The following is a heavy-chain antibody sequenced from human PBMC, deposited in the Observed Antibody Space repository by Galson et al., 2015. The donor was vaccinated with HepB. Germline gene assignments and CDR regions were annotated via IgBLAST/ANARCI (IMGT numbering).Heavy chain of an antibody. CDR2: ISGSGGST. CDR3: AKDQGRRIAARPDQFDY. CDR1: GFTFSSYA. J-gene: IGHJ4*02. V-gene: IGHV3-23*01. D-gene: IGHD6-6*01. Sequence: SLRLSCAASGFTFSSYAMSWVRQAPGKGLEWVSAISGSGGSTYYADSVKGRFTISRDNSKNTLYQQMNSLRAEDTAVYYCAKDQGRRIAARPDQFDYWGQGTLVTVSS.